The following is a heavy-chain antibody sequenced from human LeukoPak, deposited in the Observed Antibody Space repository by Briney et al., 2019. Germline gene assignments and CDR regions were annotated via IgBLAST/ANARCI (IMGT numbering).Heavy chain of an antibody. Sequence: GASVKVSCKASGYTFTSYGISWVRQAPGQGLEWMGWISAYNGNTNYAQKLQGRVTMTTDTSTSTAYMELRSLRSDDTAVYYCARASIKSGQWLVIDYRGQGTLVTVSS. CDR3: ARASIKSGQWLVIDY. D-gene: IGHD6-19*01. J-gene: IGHJ4*02. V-gene: IGHV1-18*04. CDR2: ISAYNGNT. CDR1: GYTFTSYG.